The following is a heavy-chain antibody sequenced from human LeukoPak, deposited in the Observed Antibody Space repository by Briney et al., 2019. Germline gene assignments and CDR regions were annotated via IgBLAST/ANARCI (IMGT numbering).Heavy chain of an antibody. CDR2: IYYSGST. D-gene: IGHD4-17*01. CDR3: AKGGVYGDYVGDWFDP. J-gene: IGHJ5*02. CDR1: GGSISSYY. Sequence: PSETLSLTCTVSGGSISSYYWSWIRQPPGKGLEWIGYIYYSGSTYYNPSLKSRVTISVDTSKNQFSLKLSSVTAADTAAYYCAKGGVYGDYVGDWFDPWGQGTLVTVSS. V-gene: IGHV4-59*01.